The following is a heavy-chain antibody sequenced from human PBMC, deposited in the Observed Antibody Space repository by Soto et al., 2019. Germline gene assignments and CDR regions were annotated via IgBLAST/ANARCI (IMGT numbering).Heavy chain of an antibody. CDR1: GGSISSYY. J-gene: IGHJ4*02. V-gene: IGHV4-59*01. Sequence: SETLSLTCTVSGGSISSYYWSWIRQPPGKGLEWIGYIYYSGSTNYNPSLKSRVTISVDTSKNQFSLKLSSVTAADTAVYYCARGWACGGDCYSAFDYWGQGTLVTVSS. CDR2: IYYSGST. CDR3: ARGWACGGDCYSAFDY. D-gene: IGHD2-21*02.